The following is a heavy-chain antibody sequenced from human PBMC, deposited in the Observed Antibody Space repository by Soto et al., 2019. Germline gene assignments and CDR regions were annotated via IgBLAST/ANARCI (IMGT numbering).Heavy chain of an antibody. CDR1: GYRFSSYW. D-gene: IGHD2-8*01. CDR2: IYPGDSDT. CDR3: ARQGSNGAYYYYGMDV. J-gene: IGHJ6*02. Sequence: ESLKISCKGAGYRFSSYWIAWVRQMPGKGLEWMGIIYPGDSDTIYSPSFQGQVTMSVDKSNSTAYLQRSSLKASDTAMYYCARQGSNGAYYYYGMDVWGQGTTVTVSS. V-gene: IGHV5-51*01.